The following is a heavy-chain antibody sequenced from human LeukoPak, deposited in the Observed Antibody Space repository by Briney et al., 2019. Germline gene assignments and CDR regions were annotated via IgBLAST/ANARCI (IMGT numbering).Heavy chain of an antibody. CDR3: AKTPYSTSPYYYFDY. D-gene: IGHD2-2*01. CDR2: ISWNSGSI. Sequence: PGGSLRLSCAATGFTFDDYAIHWVRQAPEKGLEWVSGISWNSGSIDYGDSVKGRFTISRDNAKSSLYLQMNSLRAEDTALYYCAKTPYSTSPYYYFDYWGQGTLVTVSS. CDR1: GFTFDDYA. V-gene: IGHV3-9*01. J-gene: IGHJ4*02.